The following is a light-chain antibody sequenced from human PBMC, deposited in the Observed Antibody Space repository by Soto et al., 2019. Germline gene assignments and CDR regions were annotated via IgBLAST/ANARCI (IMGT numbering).Light chain of an antibody. CDR3: HQYNSYPGT. V-gene: IGKV1-5*03. J-gene: IGKJ3*01. Sequence: DVQMTQSPSTLSASVGDRVTITCRASQSIGSWLAWYQKKPGKAPKLLIYEASSLESGVPSRLSGSGSGTEFTLTIGSLQPDDFATYYCHQYNSYPGTFGPGTRVDVQ. CDR2: EAS. CDR1: QSIGSW.